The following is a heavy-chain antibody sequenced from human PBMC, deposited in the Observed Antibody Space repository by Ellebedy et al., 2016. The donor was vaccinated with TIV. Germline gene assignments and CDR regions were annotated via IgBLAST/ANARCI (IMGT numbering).Heavy chain of an antibody. CDR1: GFSFRSYW. J-gene: IGHJ3*02. CDR2: INQDGSDK. V-gene: IGHV3-7*01. Sequence: GESLKISCGASGFSFRSYWMTWVRQAPGKGLEWVANINQDGSDKYYKDSVKGRFTIARDNAKNSLFLQMSSLRVEDTAVYYCATDGSYGDYRSPTHAFVMWGQGTMVAVSS. D-gene: IGHD4-17*01. CDR3: ATDGSYGDYRSPTHAFVM.